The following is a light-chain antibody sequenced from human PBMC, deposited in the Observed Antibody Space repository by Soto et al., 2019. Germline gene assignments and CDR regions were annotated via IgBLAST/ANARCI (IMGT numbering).Light chain of an antibody. Sequence: EIVLTQSPATLSSSPGERVTLSCRASQSVTTRLAWYQHKPGQAPTLLMSGASNRASGVPVRFSGSGSGTDFTLTITRLEPEDFALYYCQQYGGSPITFGLGTRLEI. J-gene: IGKJ5*01. CDR2: GAS. V-gene: IGKV3-20*01. CDR1: QSVTTR. CDR3: QQYGGSPIT.